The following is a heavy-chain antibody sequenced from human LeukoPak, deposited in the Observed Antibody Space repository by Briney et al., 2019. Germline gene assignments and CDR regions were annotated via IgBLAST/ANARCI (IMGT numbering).Heavy chain of an antibody. CDR1: GFTFSSYG. CDR2: ISDDGTRK. Sequence: GGSLRLSCAASGFTFSSYGIHWVRLAPGKGLEWVAVISDDGTRKYYADSVQGRFTISRDNSKNTLSLQMNSLRAEDMAVYYCARGAGLKWELLGAFDIWGQGTMVTASS. CDR3: ARGAGLKWELLGAFDI. D-gene: IGHD1-26*01. J-gene: IGHJ3*02. V-gene: IGHV3-30*03.